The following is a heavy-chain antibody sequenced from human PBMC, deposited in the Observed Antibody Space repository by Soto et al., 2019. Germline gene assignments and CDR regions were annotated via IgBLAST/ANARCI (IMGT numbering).Heavy chain of an antibody. Sequence: GSLRLSCAASGFTFSSYAMSWVRQAPGKGLEWIGSIYYSGSTYYNPSLKSRVTISVDTSKNQFSLKLSSVTAADTAVYYCARQFTYYDFWSGYWYFDLWGRGTLVTVSS. CDR1: GFTFSSYA. CDR3: ARQFTYYDFWSGYWYFDL. J-gene: IGHJ2*01. V-gene: IGHV4-39*01. CDR2: IYYSGST. D-gene: IGHD3-3*01.